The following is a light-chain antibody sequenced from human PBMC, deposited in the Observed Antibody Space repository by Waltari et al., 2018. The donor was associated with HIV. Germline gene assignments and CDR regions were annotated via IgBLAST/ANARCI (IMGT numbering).Light chain of an antibody. Sequence: SYEVTQPPSVSVSPGQTASITCSGDKLGDKYACWYQQTPGQSPVLVIYQDKKRPSGIPERFSGSNSGNTATLTISGTQAMDEADYYCQAWDSSTWVFGGGTKLTVL. CDR3: QAWDSSTWV. CDR2: QDK. CDR1: KLGDKY. J-gene: IGLJ3*02. V-gene: IGLV3-1*01.